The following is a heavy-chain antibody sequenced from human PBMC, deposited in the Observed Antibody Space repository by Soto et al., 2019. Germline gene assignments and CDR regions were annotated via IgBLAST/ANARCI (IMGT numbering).Heavy chain of an antibody. CDR1: GFTFSSYA. CDR2: ISGSGGST. CDR3: AKDLNMVATSPNH. V-gene: IGHV3-23*01. D-gene: IGHD5-12*01. Sequence: EVQVLESGGGLVQPGGSLRLSCAASGFTFSSYAMSWVRQAPGKGLEWVSAISGSGGSTYYADSVKGRFTIARDNSKNTLYLQMNSLRAEDTAIYYRAKDLNMVATSPNHWGQGTLVTVSS. J-gene: IGHJ5*02.